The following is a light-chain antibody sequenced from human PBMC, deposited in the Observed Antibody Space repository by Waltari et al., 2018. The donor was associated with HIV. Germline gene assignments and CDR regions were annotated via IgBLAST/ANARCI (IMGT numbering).Light chain of an antibody. CDR3: HQYFSSPST. CDR2: WAS. Sequence: DIVVTQSPGSLAVSLGERAAINCKSSQTLLYSSNNKNYLAWYQQKPGQPPKLLIYWASTRESVVPDRFSGSGSGTNFTLIISNLQAEDVAVYYCHQYFSSPSTFGQGTKLEIK. V-gene: IGKV4-1*01. CDR1: QTLLYSSNNKNY. J-gene: IGKJ2*01.